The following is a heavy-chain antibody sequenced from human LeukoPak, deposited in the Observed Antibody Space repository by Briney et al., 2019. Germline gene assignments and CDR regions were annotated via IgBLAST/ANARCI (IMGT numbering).Heavy chain of an antibody. CDR2: INHSGST. CDR3: ARGKQHIRPPRRPREGSHDAFDI. V-gene: IGHV4-34*01. CDR1: GGSFSGYY. J-gene: IGHJ3*02. D-gene: IGHD2-21*01. Sequence: SETLSLTCAVYGGSFSGYYWSWIRQPPGKGLEWIGEINHSGSTNYNPSLKSRVTISVDTSKNQFSLKLSSVTAADTAVYYCARGKQHIRPPRRPREGSHDAFDIWGQGTMVTVSS.